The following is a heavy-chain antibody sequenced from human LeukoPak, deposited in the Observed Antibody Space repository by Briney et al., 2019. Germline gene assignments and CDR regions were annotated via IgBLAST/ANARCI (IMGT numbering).Heavy chain of an antibody. CDR3: AKITGGTIYPFAY. D-gene: IGHD1-1*01. CDR2: ISGSGGST. Sequence: PGGSLRLSCAASGFTFGSYAMSWVRQAPGKGLEWVSTISGSGGSTYYADSVKGRFTISRDNSKNTLYLQMDSLRVEDTAVYYCAKITGGTIYPFAYWGQGTLVTVSS. J-gene: IGHJ4*02. V-gene: IGHV3-23*01. CDR1: GFTFGSYA.